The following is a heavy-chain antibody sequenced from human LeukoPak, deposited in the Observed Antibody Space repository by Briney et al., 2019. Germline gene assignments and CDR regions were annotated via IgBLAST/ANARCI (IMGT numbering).Heavy chain of an antibody. CDR1: GYTFTGYY. CDR2: INPNSGGT. J-gene: IGHJ4*02. V-gene: IGHV1-2*02. CDR3: ARDLGYSSGGDY. D-gene: IGHD6-19*01. Sequence: ASVKVSCKASGYTFTGYYMHWVRQAPGQGLEWMGWINPNSGGTNYAQKFQGRVTMTRDTSISTAYMELSRLRSDDTAVYYCARDLGYSSGGDYWGQGTLVTVSS.